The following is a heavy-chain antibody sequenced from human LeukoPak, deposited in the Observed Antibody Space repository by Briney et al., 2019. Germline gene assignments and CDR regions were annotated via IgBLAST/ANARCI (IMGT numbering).Heavy chain of an antibody. CDR2: ISSSSSYI. CDR1: GFTFSSYS. CDR3: VRSPGAVDFDY. Sequence: GRSLRLSCAASGFTFSSYSMNWVRQAPGKGLEWVSSISSSSSYIYYADSMKGRFTISRDNAKNSLYLQMNSLRAEDTAVYYCVRSPGAVDFDYWGQGTLVTVSS. J-gene: IGHJ4*02. V-gene: IGHV3-21*01. D-gene: IGHD3-16*01.